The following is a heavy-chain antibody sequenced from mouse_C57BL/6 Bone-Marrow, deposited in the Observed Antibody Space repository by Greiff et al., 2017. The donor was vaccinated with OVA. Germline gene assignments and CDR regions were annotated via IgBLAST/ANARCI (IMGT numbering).Heavy chain of an antibody. CDR3: TRGYSNYYAMDY. Sequence: QVQLKESGAELVRPGASVTLSCKASGYTFTDYEMHWVKQTPVHGLEWIGAIDPENGGTAYNQKFKGKAILTADKSSSTAYMELRSLTSEDSAVYYCTRGYSNYYAMDYWGQGTSVTVSS. D-gene: IGHD2-5*01. V-gene: IGHV1-15*01. CDR1: GYTFTDYE. CDR2: IDPENGGT. J-gene: IGHJ4*01.